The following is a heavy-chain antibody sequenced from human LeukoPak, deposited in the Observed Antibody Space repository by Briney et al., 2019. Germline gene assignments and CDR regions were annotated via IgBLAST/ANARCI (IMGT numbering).Heavy chain of an antibody. V-gene: IGHV4-39*07. CDR3: ARETYYYGSGSYYSFDY. Sequence: SETLSLTCTVSGGSISSSNYYWGWIRQPPGKGLEWIGRIYTSGSTKYNPSLKSRVTMSVDTSKNQFSLKLSSVTAADTAVYYCARETYYYGSGSYYSFDYWGQGTLVTVSS. J-gene: IGHJ4*02. D-gene: IGHD3-10*01. CDR1: GGSISSSNYY. CDR2: IYTSGST.